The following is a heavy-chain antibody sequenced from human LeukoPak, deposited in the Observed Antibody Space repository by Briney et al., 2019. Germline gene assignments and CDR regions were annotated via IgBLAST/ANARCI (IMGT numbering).Heavy chain of an antibody. CDR1: GYKHTGYY. V-gene: IGHV1-2*02. J-gene: IGHJ4*02. CDR2: INPKSGDS. Sequence: ASVNVSRKASGYKHTGYYMHWVRQAPGQGLERMRWINPKSGDSHHAQKFQGRVTMTRDTSISTAYMELSRLRSDDTAVYYCAREIGGILAFDYWGQGTLVTVSS. D-gene: IGHD5-18*01. CDR3: AREIGGILAFDY.